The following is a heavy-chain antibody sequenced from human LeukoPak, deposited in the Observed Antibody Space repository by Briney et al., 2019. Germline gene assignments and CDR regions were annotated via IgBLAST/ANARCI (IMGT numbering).Heavy chain of an antibody. D-gene: IGHD4-23*01. CDR1: GFTVSSNY. Sequence: GGSLRLSCAASGFTVSSNYMSWVRQAPGKGLEWVGFIRSKAYGGTTEYAASVKGRFTISRDDSKSIAYLQMNSLKTEDTAVYYCTRDYGGNSEVGWGQGTLVTVSS. J-gene: IGHJ4*02. CDR2: IRSKAYGGTT. CDR3: TRDYGGNSEVG. V-gene: IGHV3-49*04.